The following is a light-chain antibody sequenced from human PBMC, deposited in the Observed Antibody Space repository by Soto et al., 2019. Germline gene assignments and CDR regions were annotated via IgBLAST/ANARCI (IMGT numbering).Light chain of an antibody. J-gene: IGLJ3*02. CDR3: TSYTSSSTVL. CDR1: SSDVGGYNY. V-gene: IGLV2-14*01. Sequence: QSVLTQPASVSGSPGQSITISCTGTSSDVGGYNYVSWYQQHPGKAPKLMIYDVSNRPSGISNRFSGSKSGNTASLTIFGLQAEDEDDYYCTSYTSSSTVLFGGGTKLTVL. CDR2: DVS.